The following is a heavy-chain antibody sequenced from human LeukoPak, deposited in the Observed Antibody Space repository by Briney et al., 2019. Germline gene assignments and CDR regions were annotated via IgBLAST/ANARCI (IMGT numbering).Heavy chain of an antibody. CDR1: DGSINRSSYY. Sequence: SETLSLTRSVSDGSINRSSYYWAWIRQPPGKGLEWIASIYYSGTTYYNPSLRSRVTISVDTSKNQFSLKLSSVTAADTAVFYCARHSVDRSDWPKFDPWGQGTLVTVSS. CDR3: ARHSVDRSDWPKFDP. CDR2: IYYSGTT. D-gene: IGHD6-19*01. V-gene: IGHV4-39*01. J-gene: IGHJ5*02.